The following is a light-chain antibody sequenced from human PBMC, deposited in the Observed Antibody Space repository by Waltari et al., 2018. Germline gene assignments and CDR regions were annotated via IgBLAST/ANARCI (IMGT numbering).Light chain of an antibody. J-gene: IGLJ2*01. CDR1: SMHGGGYNY. CDR2: EVS. CDR3: SSYTSSSTRV. V-gene: IGLV2-14*01. Sequence: QSALTQHASVSGSPGQSTTISCTGTSMHGGGYNYVAWYQPHPGKAPKLMIYEVSNRPSGVSNRFSGSKSGNTASLTISGLQAEDEADYYCSSYTSSSTRVFGGGTKLTVL.